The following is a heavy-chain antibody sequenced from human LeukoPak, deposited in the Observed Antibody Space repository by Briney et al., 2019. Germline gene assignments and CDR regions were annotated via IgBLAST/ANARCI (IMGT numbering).Heavy chain of an antibody. CDR3: ARDRRRYCTNGVCYSTDFDY. V-gene: IGHV4-34*01. CDR1: GGSFSGYY. J-gene: IGHJ4*02. D-gene: IGHD2-8*01. Sequence: SETLSLTCAVYGGSFSGYYWSWIRQPPGKGLVWIGEINHSGSTNYNPSLKSRVTISVDTSKNQFSLKLSSVTAADTAVYYCARDRRRYCTNGVCYSTDFDYWGQGTLVTVSS. CDR2: INHSGST.